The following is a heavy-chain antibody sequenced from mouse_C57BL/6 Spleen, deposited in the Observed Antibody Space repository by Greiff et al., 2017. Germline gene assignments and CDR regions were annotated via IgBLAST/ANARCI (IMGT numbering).Heavy chain of an antibody. Sequence: EVQLVESEGGLVQPGSSMKLSCTASGFTFSDYYMAWVRQVPEKGLEWVANINYDGSSTYYLDSLKSRFIISRDNAKNILYLQMSSLKSEDTATYYCARVDSSFYAMDYWGQGTSVTVSS. J-gene: IGHJ4*01. CDR3: ARVDSSFYAMDY. CDR2: INYDGSST. V-gene: IGHV5-16*01. CDR1: GFTFSDYY. D-gene: IGHD3-2*01.